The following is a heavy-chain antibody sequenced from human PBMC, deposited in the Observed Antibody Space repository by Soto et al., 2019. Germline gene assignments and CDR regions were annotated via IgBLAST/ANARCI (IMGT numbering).Heavy chain of an antibody. Sequence: QVQLVESGGGVVQPGRSLRLSCAASGFIFSSFAMHWVRQAPGKGLEWVAVIWYDGGNKYYADTMRGRFTISRDNSKNTFYRQMNSLRAGDTAVYYCARDQSGSYPYNWFDPWGQGPLVTVSS. CDR2: IWYDGGNK. CDR1: GFIFSSFA. J-gene: IGHJ5*02. CDR3: ARDQSGSYPYNWFDP. D-gene: IGHD1-26*01. V-gene: IGHV3-33*01.